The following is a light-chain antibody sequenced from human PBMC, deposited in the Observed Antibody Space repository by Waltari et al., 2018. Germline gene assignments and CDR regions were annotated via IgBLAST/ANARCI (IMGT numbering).Light chain of an antibody. CDR2: DVS. V-gene: IGLV2-14*01. CDR3: SSYTSSSTLYV. CDR1: SSDVGGYNY. J-gene: IGLJ1*01. Sequence: QSALTQPASVSGSPGQSITISCTGTSSDVGGYNYVSWYQQHPGKAPKLMLYDVSKRPSGVSIRFSGSKSGYTASLTISGLQAEDEADYYCSSYTSSSTLYVFGTGTKVTVL.